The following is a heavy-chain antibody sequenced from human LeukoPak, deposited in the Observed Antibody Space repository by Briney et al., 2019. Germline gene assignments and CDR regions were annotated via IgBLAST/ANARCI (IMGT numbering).Heavy chain of an antibody. V-gene: IGHV4-59*08. J-gene: IGHJ3*02. CDR3: ARQDGPLGAFDI. CDR2: IYYSGSN. CDR1: GGSISSYY. Sequence: PSETLSLTCTVSGGSISSYYWSWIRQPPGKGLEWIGYIYYSGSNNYNPSLKSRVTISVDTSKNQFSLKLSSVTAADTAVYYCARQDGPLGAFDIWGQGTMVTVSS.